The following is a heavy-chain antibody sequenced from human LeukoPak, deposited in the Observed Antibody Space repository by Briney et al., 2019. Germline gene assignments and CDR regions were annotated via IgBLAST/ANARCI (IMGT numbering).Heavy chain of an antibody. CDR3: ARREVAAAGSMDV. Sequence: GGSLRLSCAASGFTFSSYGMHWVRQAPGKGLEWVAVISYDGSNKYYADSVKGRFTISRDNSKNTLYLQMNSLRAEDTAVYYCARREVAAAGSMDVWGKGTTVTVSS. J-gene: IGHJ6*03. CDR2: ISYDGSNK. CDR1: GFTFSSYG. D-gene: IGHD6-13*01. V-gene: IGHV3-30*03.